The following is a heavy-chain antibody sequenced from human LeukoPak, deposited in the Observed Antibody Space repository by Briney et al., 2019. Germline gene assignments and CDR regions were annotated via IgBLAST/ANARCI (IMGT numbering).Heavy chain of an antibody. V-gene: IGHV1-3*01. CDR3: ARDSLYEVGEFHFDY. J-gene: IGHJ4*01. Sequence: ASVKVSCKASGYTFTSYAMHWVRQAPGQRLEWKGWINAGNGNTKYSQKFQGRVTVTRDTSASTAYMELSSLRSEDTAVYYWARDSLYEVGEFHFDYWGQGTLVTVSS. CDR2: INAGNGNT. D-gene: IGHD3-10*01. CDR1: GYTFTSYA.